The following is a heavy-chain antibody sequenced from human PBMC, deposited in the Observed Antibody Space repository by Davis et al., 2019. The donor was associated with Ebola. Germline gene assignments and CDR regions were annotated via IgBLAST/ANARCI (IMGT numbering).Heavy chain of an antibody. V-gene: IGHV6-1*01. CDR1: GDSVSGSSGA. CDR3: ARGWFRSYMDV. J-gene: IGHJ6*02. Sequence: HSQTPSLTCAISGDSVSGSSGAWNWIRQSPSRGLEWLGRTYYNSKWYNDYAASVRSRIAVNPDTSKNQFSLLLNSVTPEDTAIYYCARGWFRSYMDVWGQGTTITVSS. CDR2: TYYNSKWYN. D-gene: IGHD6-19*01.